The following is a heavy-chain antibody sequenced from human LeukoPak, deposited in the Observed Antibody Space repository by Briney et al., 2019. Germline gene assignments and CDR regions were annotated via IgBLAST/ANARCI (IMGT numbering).Heavy chain of an antibody. CDR1: GVSISSVSYH. CDR3: ARHLAAAFDFDY. D-gene: IGHD6-13*01. Sequence: PSETLSLTCTVSGVSISSVSYHWGWVRQPPGKGLEWIGTIDYGGGTYYNPSLKSRITISVDTSKSQFSLDMSSVTAADTAVYYCARHLAAAFDFDYWGQGTLVTVSS. CDR2: IDYGGGT. J-gene: IGHJ4*02. V-gene: IGHV4-39*07.